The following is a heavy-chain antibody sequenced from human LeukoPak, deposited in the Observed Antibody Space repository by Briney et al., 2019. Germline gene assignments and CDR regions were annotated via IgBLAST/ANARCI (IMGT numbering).Heavy chain of an antibody. J-gene: IGHJ4*02. Sequence: GGSLRLSCAASGFTFDDYGMSWVRQAPGKELEWVSAISGGGGTTYYADSVKGRFTISRDNSKNTLFLQMSSLRAEDTAVYYCARDISWYFDYWGQGMLVTVSS. D-gene: IGHD6-13*01. CDR3: ARDISWYFDY. CDR2: ISGGGGTT. V-gene: IGHV3-23*01. CDR1: GFTFDDYG.